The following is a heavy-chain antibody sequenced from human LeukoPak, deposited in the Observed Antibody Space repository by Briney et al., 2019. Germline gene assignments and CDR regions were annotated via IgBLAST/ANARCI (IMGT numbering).Heavy chain of an antibody. Sequence: LSGGSLRLSCAASGFTFSSYAMSWVRQAPGKGLEWVSAISGSGGSTYYADSVKGRFTISRDNSKNTLYLQMNSLRTEDTAVYYCAKSRERPSYYGSGSYYFYFDYWGQGTLVTVSS. J-gene: IGHJ4*02. D-gene: IGHD3-10*01. CDR2: ISGSGGST. CDR3: AKSRERPSYYGSGSYYFYFDY. CDR1: GFTFSSYA. V-gene: IGHV3-23*01.